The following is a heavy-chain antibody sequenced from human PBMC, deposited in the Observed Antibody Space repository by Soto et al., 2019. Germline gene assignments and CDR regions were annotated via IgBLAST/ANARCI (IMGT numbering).Heavy chain of an antibody. V-gene: IGHV4-59*01. D-gene: IGHD2-8*01. CDR1: GGSISSYY. Sequence: PSETLSLTCTVSGGSISSYYWSWIRQPPGKGLEWIGYIYYSGSTNYNPSLKSRVTISVDTSKNQFSLKLSSVTAADTAVYYCARERYCNNGVCSNYFDYWGQGTLVTVSS. J-gene: IGHJ4*02. CDR2: IYYSGST. CDR3: ARERYCNNGVCSNYFDY.